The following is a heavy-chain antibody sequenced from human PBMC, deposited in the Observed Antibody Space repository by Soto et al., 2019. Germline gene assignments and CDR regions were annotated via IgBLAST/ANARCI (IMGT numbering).Heavy chain of an antibody. CDR3: ARDTYYYDSSDHFSADAFDI. CDR1: GFTSSSYW. Sequence: EVQLVESGGGLVQPGGSLRLSCAASGFTSSSYWIHWVRQAPGKGLVWVSRISNDGSSTNYADSVKGRFTISRDNAKNTVYLQMNGMRAGDTAVYYCARDTYYYDSSDHFSADAFDIWGQGTMVTVSS. D-gene: IGHD3-22*01. J-gene: IGHJ3*02. V-gene: IGHV3-74*01. CDR2: ISNDGSST.